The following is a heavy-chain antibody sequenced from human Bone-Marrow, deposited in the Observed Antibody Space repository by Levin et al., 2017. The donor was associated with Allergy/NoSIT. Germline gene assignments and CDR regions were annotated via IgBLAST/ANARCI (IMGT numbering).Heavy chain of an antibody. D-gene: IGHD2-21*02. V-gene: IGHV3-48*03. CDR3: ARDKSSDGVTPDWYFDL. CDR1: GFTFSSYE. Sequence: GGSLRLSCAASGFTFSSYEMNWVRQAPGKGLEWISYISSSGSTKYYADSVKGRFTISSKNSLDLQMNSLRAEDTAIYYCARDKSSDGVTPDWYFDLLGRGTLVTVSS. J-gene: IGHJ2*01. CDR2: ISSSGSTK.